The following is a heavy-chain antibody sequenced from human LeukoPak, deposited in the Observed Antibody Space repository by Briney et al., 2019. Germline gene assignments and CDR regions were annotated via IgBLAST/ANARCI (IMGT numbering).Heavy chain of an antibody. Sequence: ASVKVSCKASKYAFIDYYIHWLRQAPGQGLEWVGWLNPQNGDTLYSQKFRGRVTMPRDTSISAACMELSRLGSDATAVYYCARVAGGDWYYFDFWGQGTLVTVSS. CDR1: KYAFIDYY. CDR2: LNPQNGDT. J-gene: IGHJ4*02. V-gene: IGHV1-2*02. D-gene: IGHD2-21*02. CDR3: ARVAGGDWYYFDF.